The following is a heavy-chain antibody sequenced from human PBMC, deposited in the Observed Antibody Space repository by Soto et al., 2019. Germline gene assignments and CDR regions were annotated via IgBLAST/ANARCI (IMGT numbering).Heavy chain of an antibody. CDR3: AHSTYSNYRKFDY. Sequence: SGPTLVNPTETLTLTCTVSGFSLSNARMGVSWIRQPPGKALEWLAHIFSNDEKSYSTSLKSRLTISKDTSKNQVVLTMTNMDPVDTATYYCAHSTYSNYRKFDYWGQGTLVTVPQ. D-gene: IGHD4-4*01. CDR2: IFSNDEK. V-gene: IGHV2-26*01. CDR1: GFSLSNARMG. J-gene: IGHJ4*02.